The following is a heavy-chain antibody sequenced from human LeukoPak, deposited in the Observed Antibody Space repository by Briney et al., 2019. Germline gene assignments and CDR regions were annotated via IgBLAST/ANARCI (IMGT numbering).Heavy chain of an antibody. Sequence: GGSLRLSCAASGFTVNSNYMSWVRQAPGKGLEWVSVIYSGGSTYYADSAKGRFTISRDNSKNTLYLQMNSLRAEDTAVYYCARGIAAAGLFDYWGQGTLVTVSS. J-gene: IGHJ4*02. D-gene: IGHD6-13*01. CDR1: GFTVNSNY. V-gene: IGHV3-53*01. CDR2: IYSGGST. CDR3: ARGIAAAGLFDY.